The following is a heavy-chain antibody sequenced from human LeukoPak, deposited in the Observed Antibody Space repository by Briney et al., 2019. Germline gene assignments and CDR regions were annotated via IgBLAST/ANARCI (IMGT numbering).Heavy chain of an antibody. CDR3: GKTSTSCCDY. D-gene: IGHD2-2*01. Sequence: PGGSLRLSCAVSGFTLSAYWMTWVRQAPGKGLEWVANIKQDGSEKYYVDSVKGRFTISRDNAKNTVFLQMNSLRAEDTALYYCGKTSTSCCDYWGQGTLVTVSS. CDR2: IKQDGSEK. V-gene: IGHV3-7*01. CDR1: GFTLSAYW. J-gene: IGHJ4*02.